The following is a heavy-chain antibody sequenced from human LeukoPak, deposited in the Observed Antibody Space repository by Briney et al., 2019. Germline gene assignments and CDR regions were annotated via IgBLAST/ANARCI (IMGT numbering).Heavy chain of an antibody. CDR3: ARDLGNWFDP. V-gene: IGHV1-69*13. CDR2: IIPIFGTA. CDR1: GYTFTSYY. J-gene: IGHJ5*02. Sequence: ASVKVSCKASGYTFTSYYMHWVRQAPGQGLEWMGGIIPIFGTANYAQKFQGRVAITADESTSTAYMELSSLRSEDTAVYYCARDLGNWFDPWGQGTLVTVSS.